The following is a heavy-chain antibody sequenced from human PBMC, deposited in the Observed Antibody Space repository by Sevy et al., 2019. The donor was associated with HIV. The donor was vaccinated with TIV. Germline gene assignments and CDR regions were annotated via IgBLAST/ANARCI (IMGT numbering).Heavy chain of an antibody. D-gene: IGHD3-9*01. CDR2: ISYDGSNK. J-gene: IGHJ4*02. V-gene: IGHV3-30-3*01. Sequence: GGSLRLSCAASGFTFSSYAMHWVRQAPGKGLEWVAVISYDGSNKYYADSVKGRFTISRDNSKNTLYLQMNSLRAEDTAVYYCARDPSRDILTGYYNVPPDYWGQGTLVTVSS. CDR1: GFTFSSYA. CDR3: ARDPSRDILTGYYNVPPDY.